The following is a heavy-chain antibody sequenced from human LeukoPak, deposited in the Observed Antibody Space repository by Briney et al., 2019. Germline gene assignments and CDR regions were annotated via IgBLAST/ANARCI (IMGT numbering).Heavy chain of an antibody. V-gene: IGHV3-33*01. D-gene: IGHD2-2*01. CDR3: ARESPHCSSTSCYFDY. CDR1: GFTFSSYG. Sequence: PGGSLRLSCAASGFTFSSYGMHWVRQAPGKGLEWVAVIWYDGGNKYYADSVKGRSTISRDNSKNTLYLQMNSLRAEDTAVYYCARESPHCSSTSCYFDYWGQGTLVTVSS. J-gene: IGHJ4*02. CDR2: IWYDGGNK.